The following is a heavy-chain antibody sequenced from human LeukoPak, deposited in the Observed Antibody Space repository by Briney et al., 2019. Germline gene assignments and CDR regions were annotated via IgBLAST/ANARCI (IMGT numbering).Heavy chain of an antibody. J-gene: IGHJ4*02. V-gene: IGHV4-38-2*02. CDR2: IFHTGST. D-gene: IGHD3-3*01. CDR1: GDSISSGNY. CDR3: ARHYDFWSGYFDY. Sequence: SETLSLTCTVSGDSISSGNYWGWIRQPPGKGLEWIGSIFHTGSTYYNPSLKSRVTISVDTSKNQFSLKLSSVTAADTAVYYCARHYDFWSGYFDYWGQGTLVTVSS.